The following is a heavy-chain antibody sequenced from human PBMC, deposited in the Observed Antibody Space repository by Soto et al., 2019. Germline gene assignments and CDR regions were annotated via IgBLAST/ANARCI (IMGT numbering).Heavy chain of an antibody. CDR2: INAGNGNT. Sequence: ASVKVSCEASGDSYTSYAMHWVRQAPGQRLEWMGWINAGNGNTKYSQKFQGRVTITRDTSASTAYMELSSLRSEDTAVYYCASSWAGPNFYYYYMDVWGKGTTVTVSS. CDR1: GDSYTSYA. D-gene: IGHD6-19*01. J-gene: IGHJ6*03. V-gene: IGHV1-3*01. CDR3: ASSWAGPNFYYYYMDV.